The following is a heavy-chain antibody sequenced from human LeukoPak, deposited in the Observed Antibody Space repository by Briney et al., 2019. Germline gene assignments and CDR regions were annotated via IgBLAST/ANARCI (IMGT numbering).Heavy chain of an antibody. CDR1: GFTSSSYD. CDR3: ARDRYYDILTGYPPDAFDI. CDR2: IGSGGDT. J-gene: IGHJ3*02. V-gene: IGHV3-13*01. Sequence: GSLRLSCAASGFTSSSYDMHWVRQATGKGLEWVSAIGSGGDTYYAGSVKGRFTISRENAKNSLYLQMNSLRDGDTAVYYCARDRYYDILTGYPPDAFDIWGQGTMVTVSS. D-gene: IGHD3-9*01.